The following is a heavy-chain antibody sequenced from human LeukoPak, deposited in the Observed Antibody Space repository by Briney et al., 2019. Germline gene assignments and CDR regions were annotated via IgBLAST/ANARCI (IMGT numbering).Heavy chain of an antibody. CDR1: GYSISSDYY. V-gene: IGHV4-38-2*02. D-gene: IGHD6-19*01. Sequence: PSETLSLTCTVSGYSISSDYYWGWIRQPPGKGLEWIGYIYYSGSTNYNPSLKSRVTISVHTSKNQFSLKLSSVTAADTAVYYCARSHDSSGWFRLGMSGSVRDAFDIWGQGTMVTVSS. CDR3: ARSHDSSGWFRLGMSGSVRDAFDI. J-gene: IGHJ3*02. CDR2: IYYSGST.